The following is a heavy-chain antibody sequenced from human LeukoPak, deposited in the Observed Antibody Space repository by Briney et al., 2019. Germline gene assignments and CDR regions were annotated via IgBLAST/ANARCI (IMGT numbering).Heavy chain of an antibody. Sequence: GRSLRLSCTASGFTLGSHDMHWVHQIPGQGLEWVAAVSSGFHAFFADSVQGRFTVSREDARNSLYLQMNSLRAGDTAVYYCVREARGYHYTYFDYWGQGTLVTVSS. CDR1: GFTLGSHD. CDR2: VSSGFHA. D-gene: IGHD5-18*01. CDR3: VREARGYHYTYFDY. V-gene: IGHV3-13*01. J-gene: IGHJ4*02.